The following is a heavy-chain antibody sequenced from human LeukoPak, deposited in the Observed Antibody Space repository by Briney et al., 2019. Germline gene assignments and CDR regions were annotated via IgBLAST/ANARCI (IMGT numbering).Heavy chain of an antibody. CDR1: GFTFSSYS. V-gene: IGHV3-48*04. CDR2: ISSSSSTI. CDR3: ARDQAAAQNDY. D-gene: IGHD6-13*01. Sequence: GGSLRLSCAASGFTFSSYSMNWVRQAPGKGLEWVSYISSSSSTIYYADSVKGRFTISRDNAKNSLYLQMNSLRVEDTAVYYCARDQAAAQNDYWGQGTLVTVSS. J-gene: IGHJ4*02.